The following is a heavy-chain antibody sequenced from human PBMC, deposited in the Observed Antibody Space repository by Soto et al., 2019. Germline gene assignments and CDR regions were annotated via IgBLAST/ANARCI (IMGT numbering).Heavy chain of an antibody. Sequence: QVQLVESGGGVVQPGRSLRLSCVASGFTFSSYAMHWVRQAPGKGLEWVAVISYDGSNKYYADSVKGRFTISRDNSKNTLYLQMNSLRAEDTAVYYCARDPSNSSWGGYWGQGTLVTVSS. V-gene: IGHV3-30-3*01. D-gene: IGHD6-13*01. CDR1: GFTFSSYA. CDR2: ISYDGSNK. J-gene: IGHJ4*02. CDR3: ARDPSNSSWGGY.